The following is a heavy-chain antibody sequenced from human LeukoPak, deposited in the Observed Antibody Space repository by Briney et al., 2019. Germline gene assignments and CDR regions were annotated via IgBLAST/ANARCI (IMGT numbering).Heavy chain of an antibody. Sequence: SETLSLTCTVSGGSISSYYWSWIRQPAGKGLEWIGRVYSSGGTNYNPSLKSRVTVSVDTSKNQFSLKLSSVTAADTAVYYCARANGGNSRSFDYWGQGTLVTVSS. V-gene: IGHV4-4*07. CDR2: VYSSGGT. D-gene: IGHD4-23*01. CDR1: GGSISSYY. CDR3: ARANGGNSRSFDY. J-gene: IGHJ4*02.